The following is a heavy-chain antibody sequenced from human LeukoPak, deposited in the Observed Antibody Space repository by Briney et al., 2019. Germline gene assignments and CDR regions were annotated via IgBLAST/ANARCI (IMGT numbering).Heavy chain of an antibody. CDR2: INPNSGDT. Sequence: GASVKVSCKASGYTFTAYYMHWVRQAPGQGLEWMGWINPNSGDTNSSQKLQDRVTLTRDTSISTAYMELSSLTSDDTAVYYCARAHGSGTSYHPDYWGQGTLVTVSS. D-gene: IGHD3-10*01. V-gene: IGHV1-2*02. J-gene: IGHJ4*02. CDR3: ARAHGSGTSYHPDY. CDR1: GYTFTAYY.